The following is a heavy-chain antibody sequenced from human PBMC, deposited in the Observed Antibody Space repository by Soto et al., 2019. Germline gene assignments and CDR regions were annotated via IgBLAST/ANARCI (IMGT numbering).Heavy chain of an antibody. Sequence: EVQLVESGGGLVQPGGSLRLSCAASGFTFSSYWMSWVRQAPGKGLEWVANIKQDGSEKYYVDSVKGRFTISRDNAKNSLYLQMNSLRAEDTAVYYCARGCSSTICMLFDYWGQGTLVTVSS. CDR3: ARGCSSTICMLFDY. V-gene: IGHV3-7*01. J-gene: IGHJ4*02. CDR1: GFTFSSYW. D-gene: IGHD2-2*01. CDR2: IKQDGSEK.